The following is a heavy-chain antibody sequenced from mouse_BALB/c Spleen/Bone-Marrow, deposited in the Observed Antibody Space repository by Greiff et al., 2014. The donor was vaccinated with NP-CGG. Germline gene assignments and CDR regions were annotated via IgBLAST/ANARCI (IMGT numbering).Heavy chain of an antibody. J-gene: IGHJ4*01. CDR2: IYPGNVNT. CDR1: GYTFTSYY. Sequence: VQLQQPGPELVKPEASVRISCKASGYTFTSYYIHWVKQRPGQGLEWIGWIYPGNVNTKYNEKFKGKATLTADKSSSTAYMQLSSLTSEDSAVYFCARDTMDYWGQGTSVTVSS. CDR3: ARDTMDY. V-gene: IGHV1S56*01.